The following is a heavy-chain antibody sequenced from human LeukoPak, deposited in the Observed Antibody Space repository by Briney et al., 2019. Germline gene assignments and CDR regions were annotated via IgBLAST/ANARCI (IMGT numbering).Heavy chain of an antibody. J-gene: IGHJ3*02. CDR1: GYTFTRCY. Sequence: ASVKVSCKASGYTFTRCYMHWVRQAPGQGLEWMGIINPSGGSTSYAQKFQGRVTMTRDTSTSTVYMELSSLRSGDTAVYYCARVANQTFDIWGQGTMVTVSS. D-gene: IGHD2-21*01. CDR3: ARVANQTFDI. V-gene: IGHV1-46*01. CDR2: INPSGGST.